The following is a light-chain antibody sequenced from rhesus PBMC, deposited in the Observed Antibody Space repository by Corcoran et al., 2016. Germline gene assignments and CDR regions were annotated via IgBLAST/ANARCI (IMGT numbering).Light chain of an antibody. CDR1: QNIKNW. Sequence: DIQMTQSPSSLHESVGDTVTITCRASQNIKNWLVWYQQKPGDDPKPLLYQASTLDSGVPSRVSGMGSGTDFTLAISSLQSEDFAVYYCQQYSLSPWTFGQVTKVETK. CDR3: QQYSLSPWT. J-gene: IGKJ1*01. CDR2: QAS. V-gene: IGKV1-22*01.